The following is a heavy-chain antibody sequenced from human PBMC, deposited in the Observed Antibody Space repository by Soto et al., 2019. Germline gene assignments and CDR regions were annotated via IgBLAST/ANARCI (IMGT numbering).Heavy chain of an antibody. Sequence: PGGSLRLSCAASGYTFSSFAMTWVRQAPGKGLEWLSGLSGTGRSAYYADSVKGRFTISRDNSKNTLYLQMNSLRAEDTALYYCAKGVGYCSGGSCADDAFDIWGQGTMVTVSS. CDR2: LSGTGRSA. D-gene: IGHD2-15*01. V-gene: IGHV3-23*01. J-gene: IGHJ3*02. CDR3: AKGVGYCSGGSCADDAFDI. CDR1: GYTFSSFA.